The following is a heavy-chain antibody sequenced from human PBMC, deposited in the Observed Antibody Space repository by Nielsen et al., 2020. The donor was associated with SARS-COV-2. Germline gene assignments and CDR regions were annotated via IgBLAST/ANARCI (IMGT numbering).Heavy chain of an antibody. Sequence: GESLKISCAASGFTFSSFGMYWVRQAPGKGLEWVAVISFDGSNTYYADSVKGRFTISRDNFKNTLYLQMNSLRTEDTAVYYCAISNVVRGIIGYYFEYWGRGTAVNVSS. D-gene: IGHD3-10*01. CDR1: GFTFSSFG. V-gene: IGHV3-30*03. CDR3: AISNVVRGIIGYYFEY. CDR2: ISFDGSNT. J-gene: IGHJ4*02.